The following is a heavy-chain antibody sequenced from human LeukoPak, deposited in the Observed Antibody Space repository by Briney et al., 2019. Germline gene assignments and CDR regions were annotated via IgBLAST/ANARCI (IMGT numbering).Heavy chain of an antibody. D-gene: IGHD6-19*01. J-gene: IGHJ6*03. Sequence: GGSLRLSCAASGFTFSSYWMSWVRQAPGKGLEWVANIKQDGSEKYYVDSAKGRFTISRDNAKNSLYLQMNSLRAEDTAVYYCARIESSGWYAQYYYYYMDVWGKGTTVTVSS. CDR3: ARIESSGWYAQYYYYYMDV. V-gene: IGHV3-7*01. CDR2: IKQDGSEK. CDR1: GFTFSSYW.